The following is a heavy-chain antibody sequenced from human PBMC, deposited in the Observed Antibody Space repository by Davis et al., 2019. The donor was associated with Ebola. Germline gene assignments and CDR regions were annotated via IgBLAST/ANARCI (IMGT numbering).Heavy chain of an antibody. CDR3: ARHSMVREVIILFDY. CDR2: IYYSGST. CDR1: GGSISATSVY. Sequence: MPSETLSLTCSVSGGSISATSVYLGWVRQPPGKGLEWIGSIYYSGSTYYNPSLKSRVTISVDTSKNQFSLKLSSVTAADTAVYYCARHSMVREVIILFDYWGQGTLVTVSS. V-gene: IGHV4-39*01. J-gene: IGHJ4*02. D-gene: IGHD3-10*01.